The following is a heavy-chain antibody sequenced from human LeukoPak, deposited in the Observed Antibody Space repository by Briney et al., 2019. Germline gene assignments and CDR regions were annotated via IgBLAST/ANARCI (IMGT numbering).Heavy chain of an antibody. CDR2: TYYSGSA. V-gene: IGHV4-59*01. Sequence: SETLSLTCTVSGVSISSYYWSWIRQPPGKGLEWIGYTYYSGSANYNPSLKSRVTMSVDTSKNQLSLRLSSVTAADTAVYYCARGGSRDGYNRPLDHWGQGTLVTVSS. D-gene: IGHD5-24*01. J-gene: IGHJ4*02. CDR1: GVSISSYY. CDR3: ARGGSRDGYNRPLDH.